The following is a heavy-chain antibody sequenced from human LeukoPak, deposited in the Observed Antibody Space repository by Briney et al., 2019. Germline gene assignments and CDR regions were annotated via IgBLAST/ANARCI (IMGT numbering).Heavy chain of an antibody. CDR2: MYYSGNT. J-gene: IGHJ6*02. CDR3: ARDRRYCSGGSCLYGMDV. D-gene: IGHD2-15*01. V-gene: IGHV4-39*07. Sequence: SETLSLTCTVSGGSISSRSYFWGWIRQPPGRGLEWIGSMYYSGNTYHNPSLKSRLTISVDTSKNQFSLRLSSVTAADTAVYYCARDRRYCSGGSCLYGMDVWGQGTTVTVSS. CDR1: GGSISSRSYF.